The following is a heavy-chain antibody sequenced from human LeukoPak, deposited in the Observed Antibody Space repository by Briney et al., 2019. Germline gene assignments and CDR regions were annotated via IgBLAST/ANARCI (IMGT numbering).Heavy chain of an antibody. CDR2: IYSGGST. Sequence: GGSLRLSCAASGFTVSSNYMTWVRQAPGKGLEWVSIIYSGGSTSYAVSVKGRFTISRDNSKNTLYLQMNSLRAEDTAVYYCAKVSYDSSVPFDYWGQGTLVTVSS. CDR3: AKVSYDSSVPFDY. J-gene: IGHJ4*02. CDR1: GFTVSSNY. V-gene: IGHV3-53*01. D-gene: IGHD3-22*01.